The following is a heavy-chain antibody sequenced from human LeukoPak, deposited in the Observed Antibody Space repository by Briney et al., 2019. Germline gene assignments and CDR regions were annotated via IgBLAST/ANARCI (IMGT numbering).Heavy chain of an antibody. Sequence: PSETLSLTCTVSGDSMYYYVTHYWSWIRQPAGKGLEWIGRIYSSGNTNYSPSLKSRVTISLDTSKNQFSLKLSSVTAADTAVYYRATWTVAARADDNWGQGTLVSVSS. J-gene: IGHJ4*02. D-gene: IGHD6-6*01. CDR2: IYSSGNT. CDR3: ATWTVAARADDN. V-gene: IGHV4-61*02. CDR1: GDSMYYYVTHY.